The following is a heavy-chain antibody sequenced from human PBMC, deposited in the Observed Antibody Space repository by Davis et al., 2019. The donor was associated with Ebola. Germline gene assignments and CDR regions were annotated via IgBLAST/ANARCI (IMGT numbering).Heavy chain of an antibody. CDR2: INPSGGST. CDR3: AREALPELRFLEWSYGMDV. J-gene: IGHJ6*02. V-gene: IGHV1-46*01. CDR1: GYTFTSYG. D-gene: IGHD3-3*01. Sequence: ASVKVSCKASGYTFTSYGISWVRQAPGQGLEWMGIINPSGGSTSYAQKFQGRVTMTRDTSTSTVYMELSSLRAEDTAVYYCAREALPELRFLEWSYGMDVWGQGTTVTVSS.